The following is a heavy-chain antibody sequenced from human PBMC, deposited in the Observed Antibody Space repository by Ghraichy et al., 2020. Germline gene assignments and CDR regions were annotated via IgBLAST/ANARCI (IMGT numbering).Heavy chain of an antibody. V-gene: IGHV1-8*01. CDR1: GYTFTSYD. J-gene: IGHJ3*02. CDR3: ARLVYYYDSSGYPCDAFDI. D-gene: IGHD3-22*01. Sequence: ASVKVSCKASGYTFTSYDINWVRQATGQGLEWMGWMNPNSGNTGYAQKFQGRVTMTRNTSISTAYMELSSLRSEDTAVYYCARLVYYYDSSGYPCDAFDIWGQGTMVTVSS. CDR2: MNPNSGNT.